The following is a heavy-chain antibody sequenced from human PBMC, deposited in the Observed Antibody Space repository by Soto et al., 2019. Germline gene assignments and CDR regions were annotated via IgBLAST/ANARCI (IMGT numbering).Heavy chain of an antibody. CDR1: GFTFSGSA. D-gene: IGHD2-21*01. V-gene: IGHV3-73*01. Sequence: PGGSLRLSCAASGFTFSGSAMHWVRQASGKGLEWVGRIRSKANSYATAYAASVKGRFTISRDDSKNTAYLQMNSLKTEDTAVYFCTKCSLWVGYYYYIVVWCKGTTGTV. J-gene: IGHJ6*03. CDR2: IRSKANSYAT. CDR3: TKCSLWVGYYYYIVV.